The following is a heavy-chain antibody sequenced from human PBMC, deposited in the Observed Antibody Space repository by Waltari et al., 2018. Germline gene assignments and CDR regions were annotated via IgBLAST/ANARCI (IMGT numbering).Heavy chain of an antibody. CDR3: ALWESGWRAFRF. J-gene: IGHJ4*03. D-gene: IGHD6-19*01. CDR2: IRHTGDT. V-gene: IGHV4-59*08. Sequence: QVQLQESGPGLVKSSETLSLTCPVSGVSVSGYFWNWIRPAPGQGPEWIGFIRHTGDTKQNPALKSRVTMSVDTWRHDFSLRLSSVTAADTAVYYCALWESGWRAFRFWGQGTLGTVSS. CDR1: GVSVSGYF.